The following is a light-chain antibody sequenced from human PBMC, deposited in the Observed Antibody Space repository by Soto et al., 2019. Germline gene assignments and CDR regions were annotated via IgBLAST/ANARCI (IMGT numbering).Light chain of an antibody. V-gene: IGKV1-9*01. Sequence: IQLTQPPSPLSASVGDRVIMTCRASQGISSYLAWYQQKPGQAPPLLIYAASSLETGVPSRFSGSGSGTDFTLTIRSLQPEDFAIYHCQQHNIYPFTCGPGTKVDIK. CDR3: QQHNIYPFT. CDR2: AAS. J-gene: IGKJ3*01. CDR1: QGISSY.